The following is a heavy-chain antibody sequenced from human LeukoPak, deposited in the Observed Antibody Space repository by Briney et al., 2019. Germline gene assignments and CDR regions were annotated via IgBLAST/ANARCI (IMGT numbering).Heavy chain of an antibody. Sequence: GGSLRLSCVESGFTFSSYVMHWVRQTLGKGLEWVSFIRYDGINKYYADSLKGRFTISRDNFKNTLYLQIKRLRDEDTATYCTAKDLRRYFYCFDYWGQGTLVTVSS. CDR2: IRYDGINK. J-gene: IGHJ4*02. CDR3: AKDLRRYFYCFDY. V-gene: IGHV3-30*02. CDR1: GFTFSSYV. D-gene: IGHD3-9*01.